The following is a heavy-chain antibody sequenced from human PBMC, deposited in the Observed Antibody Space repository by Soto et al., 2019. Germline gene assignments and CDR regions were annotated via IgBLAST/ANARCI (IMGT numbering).Heavy chain of an antibody. D-gene: IGHD2-2*01. CDR3: TREGDIVVVTAADDWNCFDH. CDR1: GDTFTGYY. V-gene: IGHV1-2*04. J-gene: IGHJ5*02. Sequence: QLQLVQSGADVKKPWASVKVSCKASGDTFTGYYMHWVRHEPGQGLERMGWINPNSGGTNYEQKVQGWVTMTRVTSISTADLDLGRLRADDTTVYYCTREGDIVVVTAADDWNCFDHWGQGTLVTDSS. CDR2: INPNSGGT.